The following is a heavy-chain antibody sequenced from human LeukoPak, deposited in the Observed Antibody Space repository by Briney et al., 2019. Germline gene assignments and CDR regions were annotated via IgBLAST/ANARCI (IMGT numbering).Heavy chain of an antibody. Sequence: PGGSLRLSCAASGFTFSSYSMNWVRQAPGEGLEWVSSISSSSSYIYYADSVKGRFTISRDNAKNSLYLQMNRLRAEDTAVYYCARVLGPSYYYGSGTNQNDYWGQGTLVTVSS. CDR1: GFTFSSYS. J-gene: IGHJ4*02. CDR2: ISSSSSYI. D-gene: IGHD3-10*01. CDR3: ARVLGPSYYYGSGTNQNDY. V-gene: IGHV3-21*01.